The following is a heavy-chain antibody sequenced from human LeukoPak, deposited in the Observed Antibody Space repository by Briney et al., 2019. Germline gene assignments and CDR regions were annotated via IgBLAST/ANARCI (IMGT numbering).Heavy chain of an antibody. CDR1: GYTFTSYY. D-gene: IGHD5-24*01. CDR2: INPSGGST. V-gene: IGHV1-46*01. J-gene: IGHJ4*02. CDR3: ARLPGDGYDDY. Sequence: ASVKVSCKASGYTFTSYYMHWVRQAPGQGLEWMGIINPSGGSTSYAQKFQGRVTMTRDTSTGTVYMEPSSLRSEDTAVYYCARLPGDGYDDYWGQGTLVTVSS.